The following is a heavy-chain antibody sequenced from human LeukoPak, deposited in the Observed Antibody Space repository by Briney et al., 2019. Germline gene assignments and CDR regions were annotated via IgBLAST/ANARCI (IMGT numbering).Heavy chain of an antibody. Sequence: GGSLRLSCAASGFTFSSYAMSWVRQAPGKGLEWVSAISGSGGSTYYADSVKGRFTISRDNSKNTLYLQMNSLRAEDTAVYYCAKWGSVLMVYAIDYWGQGTLVTVSS. V-gene: IGHV3-23*01. CDR2: ISGSGGST. J-gene: IGHJ4*02. CDR3: AKWGSVLMVYAIDY. CDR1: GFTFSSYA. D-gene: IGHD2-8*01.